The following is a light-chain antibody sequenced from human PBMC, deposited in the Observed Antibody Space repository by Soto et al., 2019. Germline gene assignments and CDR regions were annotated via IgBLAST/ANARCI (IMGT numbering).Light chain of an antibody. CDR3: QQLNSYPLT. Sequence: DIQLTQSPSFLSASVGDRVTITCRASQGIRNYLAWYQQKPGRAPKLLIYIASTLQSGVPSRFSGSGSGTEFTLTISSLQPEDFATYYCQQLNSYPLTFGPGTKVDIK. CDR1: QGIRNY. CDR2: IAS. J-gene: IGKJ3*01. V-gene: IGKV1-9*01.